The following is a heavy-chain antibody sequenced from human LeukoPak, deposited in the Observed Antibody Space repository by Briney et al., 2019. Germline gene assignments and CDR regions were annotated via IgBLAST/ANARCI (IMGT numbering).Heavy chain of an antibody. CDR1: GFTFSSYW. D-gene: IGHD3-9*01. Sequence: GGSLRLSCAASGFTFSSYWMHWVRQAPGKGLVWVSRINSDGSSTSYADSVKGRFTISRDNAKNTLYLQMNSLRAEDTAVYYCAKVDKREAYYFDYWGQGTLVTVSS. J-gene: IGHJ4*02. V-gene: IGHV3-74*01. CDR2: INSDGSST. CDR3: AKVDKREAYYFDY.